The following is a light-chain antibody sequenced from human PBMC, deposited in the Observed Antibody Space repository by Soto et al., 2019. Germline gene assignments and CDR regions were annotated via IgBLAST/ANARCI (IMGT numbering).Light chain of an antibody. J-gene: IGKJ4*01. CDR2: AAS. CDR3: QQPPGT. Sequence: DVQLTQSPSFLSASVGDRVTITCRASQGISTSLAWYQQKPGKAPKLLIYAASTLQSGVPSRFSGSGSATEFTLTISSLQPEDSGTYYCQQPPGTFGGGTKVQIK. V-gene: IGKV1-9*01. CDR1: QGISTS.